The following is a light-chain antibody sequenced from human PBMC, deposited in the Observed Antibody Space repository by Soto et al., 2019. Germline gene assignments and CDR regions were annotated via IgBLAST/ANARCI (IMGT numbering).Light chain of an antibody. Sequence: QPVLTQSSSASASLGSSVKLTCTLSSGQSTYIIAWHQQQPGKAPRYLMKVERSGTYNRGSGIPDRFSGSSSGADRYLTVSHLQFEDEADYYCETWDNYTPVVFGGGTKLTVL. CDR1: SGQSTYI. CDR2: VERSGTY. J-gene: IGLJ2*01. CDR3: ETWDNYTPVV. V-gene: IGLV4-60*02.